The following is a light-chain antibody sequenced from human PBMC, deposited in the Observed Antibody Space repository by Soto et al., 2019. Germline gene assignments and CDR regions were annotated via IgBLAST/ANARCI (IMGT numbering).Light chain of an antibody. CDR3: QQYFTHSAT. CDR1: QSTSSW. V-gene: IGKV1-5*03. Sequence: DIQMTQSPSTVSASVGDRVTITCRASQSTSSWLAWYQQKPGKAPKLLIYKASNLENGVPSRFSGSGSVTEFTLTITSLQPDDFAIYYCQQYFTHSATFGQGTKVEIK. J-gene: IGKJ1*01. CDR2: KAS.